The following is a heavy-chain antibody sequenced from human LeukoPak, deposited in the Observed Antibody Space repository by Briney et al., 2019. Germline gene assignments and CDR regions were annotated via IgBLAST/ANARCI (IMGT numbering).Heavy chain of an antibody. CDR2: ISPDGSTT. Sequence: GGSLRLSCAASGFTFSSYWMHWVRQAPGKGLVWVSRISPDGSTTGHADSVKGRFTTSRDNAKNTLFLQMNSLRAEDTAVYYCTRDFDFSSAIWGQGTLVTVSS. CDR1: GFTFSSYW. D-gene: IGHD3-3*01. J-gene: IGHJ4*02. V-gene: IGHV3-74*01. CDR3: TRDFDFSSAI.